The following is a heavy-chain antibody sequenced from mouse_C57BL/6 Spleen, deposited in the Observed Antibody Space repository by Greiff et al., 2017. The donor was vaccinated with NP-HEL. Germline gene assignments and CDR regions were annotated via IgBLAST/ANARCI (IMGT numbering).Heavy chain of an antibody. CDR2: IDPETGGT. V-gene: IGHV1-15*01. D-gene: IGHD1-1*01. CDR3: TRRRNAVVVPYYFDY. J-gene: IGHJ2*01. CDR1: GYTFTDYE. Sequence: QVQLQQSGAELVRPGASVTLSCKASGYTFTDYEMHWVKQTPVHGLEWIGAIDPETGGTAYNQKFKGKAILTADKSSSTAYMELRSLTSEDSAVYYCTRRRNAVVVPYYFDYWGQGTTLTVSS.